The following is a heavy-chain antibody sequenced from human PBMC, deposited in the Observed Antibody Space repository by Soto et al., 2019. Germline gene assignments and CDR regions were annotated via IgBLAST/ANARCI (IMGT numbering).Heavy chain of an antibody. Sequence: GVSLRLSCTTSGFAFGVYAMSWVRQAPGKGLEWVAFIRNKPSGETTDYAPSVKGGFSISRDDSKSIAHLQMNSLKTEDTAIYYCATEDFGSGRGAFWGQGILVTVSS. CDR2: IRNKPSGETT. CDR3: ATEDFGSGRGAF. J-gene: IGHJ4*02. CDR1: GFAFGVYA. V-gene: IGHV3-49*04. D-gene: IGHD3-10*01.